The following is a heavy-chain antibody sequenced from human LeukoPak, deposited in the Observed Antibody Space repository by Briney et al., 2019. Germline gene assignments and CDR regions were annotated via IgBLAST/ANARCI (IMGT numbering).Heavy chain of an antibody. CDR3: AKGSRGGYDY. CDR1: GFTFNSYA. Sequence: GGSLRLSCAASGFTFNSYAMAWVRQAPEKGLEWVSSITDSGISTYYADSVKGRFTISRDNSKNTLYLQMNSLRAEDTAVYYCAKGSRGGYDYWGQGTLVTVSS. CDR2: ITDSGIST. D-gene: IGHD3-16*01. V-gene: IGHV3-23*01. J-gene: IGHJ4*02.